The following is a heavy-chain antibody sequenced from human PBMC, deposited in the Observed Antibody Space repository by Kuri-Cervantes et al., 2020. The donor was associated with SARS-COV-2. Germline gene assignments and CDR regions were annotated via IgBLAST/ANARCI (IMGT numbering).Heavy chain of an antibody. CDR3: AREKYYYDSSGLGGGEDYYYGMDV. CDR2: IKQDGSEK. D-gene: IGHD3-22*01. J-gene: IGHJ6*02. CDR1: GFTFSSYW. Sequence: GGSLRLSCAASGFTFSSYWMSWVRQAPGKGLEWVANIKQDGSEKYYVDSVKGRFTISRDNAKNSLYLQMNSLRAEDTAVYYCAREKYYYDSSGLGGGEDYYYGMDVWGQGTTVTVSS. V-gene: IGHV3-7*01.